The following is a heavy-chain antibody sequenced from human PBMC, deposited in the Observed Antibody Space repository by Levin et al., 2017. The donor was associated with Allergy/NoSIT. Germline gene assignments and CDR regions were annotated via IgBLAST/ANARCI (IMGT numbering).Heavy chain of an antibody. CDR1: GFTFSSYS. CDR2: ISSVSSYL. Sequence: PGESLKISCVGSGFTFSSYSMSWVRQAPGKGLEWVASISSVSSYLYYADSVKGRFTISRDNAKNSVYLQMNSLTPEDTAIYYCARDEVDYFGSGSAANGMDVWGQGTTVSVSS. J-gene: IGHJ6*02. D-gene: IGHD3-10*01. CDR3: ARDEVDYFGSGSAANGMDV. V-gene: IGHV3-21*01.